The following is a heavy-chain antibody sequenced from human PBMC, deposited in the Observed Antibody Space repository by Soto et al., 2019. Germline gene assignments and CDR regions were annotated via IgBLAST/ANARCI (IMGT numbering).Heavy chain of an antibody. CDR3: ARGISMVPGGHCYFDY. V-gene: IGHV4-59*01. CDR2: IYYSGST. Sequence: QVQLQESGPGLVKPSETLSLTCTVSGGSISSYYWSWIRQPPGKGLEWIGYIYYSGSTNYNPSLKSRVTISVDTSKNQFSLKLSSVTAADTAVYDCARGISMVPGGHCYFDYGGQGTLVTVSS. D-gene: IGHD3-10*01. J-gene: IGHJ4*02. CDR1: GGSISSYY.